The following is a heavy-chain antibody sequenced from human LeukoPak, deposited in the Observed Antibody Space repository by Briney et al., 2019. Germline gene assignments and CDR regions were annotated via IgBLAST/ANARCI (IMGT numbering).Heavy chain of an antibody. D-gene: IGHD3-10*01. Sequence: ASVKVSCKVSGYTLTELSMHWVRQAPGKGLEWMGGFDPEDGETIYAQKFQGRVTMTEDTSTDTAYMELSSLRSEDTAVYYCARPKGSRGWFGDLPLWYWGQGTLVTVSS. CDR1: GYTLTELS. CDR2: FDPEDGET. CDR3: ARPKGSRGWFGDLPLWY. J-gene: IGHJ4*02. V-gene: IGHV1-24*01.